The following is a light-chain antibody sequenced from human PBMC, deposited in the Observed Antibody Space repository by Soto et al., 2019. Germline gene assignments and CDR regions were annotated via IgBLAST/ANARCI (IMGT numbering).Light chain of an antibody. J-gene: IGLJ1*01. CDR1: SGDIGDYNY. CDR3: CSYTRSGTLI. V-gene: IGLV2-14*01. CDR2: DVS. Sequence: QSVLTQPASGSGSAGQSITISCVGTSGDIGDYNYVSWYQQHPGKVPKVIIYDVSNRPSGVSYRFSGTKSGNTASLTVSGLQAEDEADYYCCSYTRSGTLIFGTGTKVTVL.